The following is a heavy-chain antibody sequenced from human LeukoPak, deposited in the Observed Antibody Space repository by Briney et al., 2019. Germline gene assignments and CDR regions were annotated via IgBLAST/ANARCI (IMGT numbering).Heavy chain of an antibody. J-gene: IGHJ4*02. V-gene: IGHV4-4*08. D-gene: IGHD6-19*01. CDR2: IYTSGST. Sequence: SETLSLTCTISGGSISSYYWSWIRQPPGKGLEWIGRIYTSGSTNYNPSLKSRVTISVDTSKNQFSLKLSSVTAADTAVYYCARETSSGWYYFDYWGQGTLVTVSS. CDR1: GGSISSYY. CDR3: ARETSSGWYYFDY.